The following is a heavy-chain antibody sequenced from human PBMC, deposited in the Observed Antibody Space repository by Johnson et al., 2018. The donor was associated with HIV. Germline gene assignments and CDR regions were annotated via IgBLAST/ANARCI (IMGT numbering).Heavy chain of an antibody. CDR2: ISYDGSNK. D-gene: IGHD4-17*01. CDR3: TKDHDYGDAFDI. Sequence: QVQLVESGGGVVQPGRSLRLSCAASGFTFSSYAMHWVRQAPGKGLEWVAVISYDGSNKYYADSVKGRFTISRDNSKNTLFLQMSSLRTEDTAVYYCTKDHDYGDAFDIWGQGTMVTVSS. J-gene: IGHJ3*02. V-gene: IGHV3-30*04. CDR1: GFTFSSYA.